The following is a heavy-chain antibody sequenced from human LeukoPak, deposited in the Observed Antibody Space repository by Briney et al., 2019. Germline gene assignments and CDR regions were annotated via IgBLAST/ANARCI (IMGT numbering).Heavy chain of an antibody. CDR2: ISIDGSNK. CDR3: ARDDGIVGATTPLGY. Sequence: GGSLRLSCTASGFTFSSYGMHWVRQAPGKGLEWVAVISIDGSNKYYADSVKGRFTISRDNSKNSLYLQMNSLRAEDTAVYYCARDDGIVGATTPLGYWGQGTLVTVSS. J-gene: IGHJ4*02. CDR1: GFTFSSYG. D-gene: IGHD1-26*01. V-gene: IGHV3-30*03.